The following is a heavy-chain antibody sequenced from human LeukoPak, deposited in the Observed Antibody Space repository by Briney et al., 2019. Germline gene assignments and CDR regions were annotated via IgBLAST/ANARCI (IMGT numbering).Heavy chain of an antibody. CDR1: GFTFNNAW. Sequence: GGSLRLSCAASGFTFNNAWMNWVRQATGKGLEWVAVISYDGSNKYYADSVKGRFTISRDNSKNTLYLQMNSLRAEDTAVYYCARGRPHGNDYWGQGTLVTVSS. V-gene: IGHV3-30*03. D-gene: IGHD4-23*01. CDR2: ISYDGSNK. J-gene: IGHJ4*02. CDR3: ARGRPHGNDY.